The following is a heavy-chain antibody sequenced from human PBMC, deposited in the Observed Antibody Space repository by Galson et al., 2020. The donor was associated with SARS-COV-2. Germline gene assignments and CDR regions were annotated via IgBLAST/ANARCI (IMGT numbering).Heavy chain of an antibody. D-gene: IGHD3-3*01. Sequence: GGSLRLSCTVSGFTFGDYAMTWFRPAPGTGLEWVGFIRSKAYGGTTEYAASVKGRFTFSRDDSKSIAYLQMNSLKTEDTAVYYCTRDRTTLPYDIWSGYYSPFDNWGQGTLVTVSS. J-gene: IGHJ4*02. CDR1: GFTFGDYA. CDR3: TRDRTTLPYDIWSGYYSPFDN. V-gene: IGHV3-49*03. CDR2: IRSKAYGGTT.